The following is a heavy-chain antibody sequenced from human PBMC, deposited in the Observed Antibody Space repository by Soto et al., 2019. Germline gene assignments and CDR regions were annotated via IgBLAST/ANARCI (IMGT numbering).Heavy chain of an antibody. V-gene: IGHV3-23*01. CDR1: GFTFSSYA. Sequence: GGSLSLSCAASGFTFSSYAMSWVRQAPGKGLEWVSVISGSGGDTYYADSVKGRFTISRDNSKNTLSLQMNSLRAEDTAVYYCAKARGSSTPAPGSYWGQGTLVTVSS. CDR3: AKARGSSTPAPGSY. J-gene: IGHJ1*01. CDR2: ISGSGGDT. D-gene: IGHD2-2*01.